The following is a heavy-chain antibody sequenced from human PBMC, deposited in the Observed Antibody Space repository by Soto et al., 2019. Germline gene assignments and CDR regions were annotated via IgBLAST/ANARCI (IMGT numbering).Heavy chain of an antibody. CDR2: IYPGDSDT. Sequence: PGESLKISCKGSGYSFTSYWIGWVRQMPVKGLEWMGIIYPGDSDTRYSPSFQGQVTISADKSISTAYLQWSSLKASDTAMYYCARAGSWQQLVRIIFDYWGQGTLVTVSS. J-gene: IGHJ4*02. V-gene: IGHV5-51*01. CDR1: GYSFTSYW. CDR3: ARAGSWQQLVRIIFDY. D-gene: IGHD6-13*01.